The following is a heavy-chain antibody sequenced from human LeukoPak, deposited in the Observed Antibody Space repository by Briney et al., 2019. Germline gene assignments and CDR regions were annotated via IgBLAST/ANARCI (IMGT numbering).Heavy chain of an antibody. J-gene: IGHJ4*02. CDR2: ISGSGGGT. D-gene: IGHD3-3*01. CDR1: GFTFSSYA. CDR3: AKESGGFVGLGGPNFGVAHFDY. V-gene: IGHV3-23*01. Sequence: PGGSLRLSCAASGFTFSSYAMSWARQAPGKGLEWVSAISGSGGGTYYADSVKGRFTISRDNSKNTLYLQMNSLRAEDTAVYYCAKESGGFVGLGGPNFGVAHFDYWGQGTLVTVSS.